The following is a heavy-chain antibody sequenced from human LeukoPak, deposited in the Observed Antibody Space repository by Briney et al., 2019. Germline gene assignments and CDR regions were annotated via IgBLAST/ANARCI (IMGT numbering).Heavy chain of an antibody. CDR3: ARLAAPSYDAFDI. J-gene: IGHJ3*02. CDR1: GYTFTSYD. D-gene: IGHD6-13*01. CDR2: INPSGGST. V-gene: IGHV1-46*01. Sequence: ASVKVSCKASGYTFTSYDINWVRQAPGQGLEWMGIINPSGGSTSYAQKFQGRVTMTRDTSTSTVYMELSSLRSEDTAVYYCARLAAPSYDAFDIWGQGTMVTVSS.